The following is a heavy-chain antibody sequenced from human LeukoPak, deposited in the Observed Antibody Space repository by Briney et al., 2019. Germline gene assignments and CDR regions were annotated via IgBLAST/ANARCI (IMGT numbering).Heavy chain of an antibody. CDR1: RYTFRVYY. D-gene: IGHD2-2*01. CDR3: ARTHCSSTSCLYYFDY. J-gene: IGHJ4*02. V-gene: IGHV3-11*01. Sequence: GVSLSLSCAVSRYTFRVYYVRGIREARGKGGEGVTYISSSGSTIYDADSVKGRITISRDNAKNSLYLQINSLRDEDTAVYYCARTHCSSTSCLYYFDYWGQGTLVTVSS. CDR2: ISSSGSTI.